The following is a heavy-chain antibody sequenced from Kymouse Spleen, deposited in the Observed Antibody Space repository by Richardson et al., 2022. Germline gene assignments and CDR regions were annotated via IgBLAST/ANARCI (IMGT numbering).Heavy chain of an antibody. CDR3: ARERGSSIAAREGSPYYYYYGMDV. J-gene: IGHJ6*02. V-gene: IGHV3-33*01. Sequence: QVQLVESGGGVVQPGRSLRLSCAASGFTFSSYGMHWVRQAPGKGLEWVAVIWYDGSNKYYADSVKGRFTISRDNSKNTLYLQMNSLRAEDTAVYYCARERGSSIAAREGSPYYYYYGMDVWGQGTTVTVSS. CDR2: IWYDGSNK. D-gene: IGHD6-6*01. CDR1: GFTFSSYG.